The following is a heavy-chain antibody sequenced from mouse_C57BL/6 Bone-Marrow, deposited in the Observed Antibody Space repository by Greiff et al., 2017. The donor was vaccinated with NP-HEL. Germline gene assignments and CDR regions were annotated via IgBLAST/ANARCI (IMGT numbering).Heavy chain of an antibody. CDR2: INPSSGYT. Sequence: QVQLKQSGAELARPGASVKMSCKASGYTFTSYTMHWVKQRPGQGLEWIGYINPSSGYTKYNQKFKDKATLTADKSSSTAYMQLSNLTSEDSAVYYCARETITTVVADFDYWGQGTTLTVSS. V-gene: IGHV1-4*01. J-gene: IGHJ2*01. CDR1: GYTFTSYT. CDR3: ARETITTVVADFDY. D-gene: IGHD1-1*01.